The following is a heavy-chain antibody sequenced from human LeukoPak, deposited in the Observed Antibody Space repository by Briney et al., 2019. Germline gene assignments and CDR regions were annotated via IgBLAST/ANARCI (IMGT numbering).Heavy chain of an antibody. D-gene: IGHD3-3*01. Sequence: PGGSLRLSCAASGFTFDDYTMHWVRQAPGKGLEWVSGISWNSGSIGYADSVKGRFTISRDNAKNSLYLQMNSLRAEDTALYYCAKDLIIYDFYGMDVWGQGTTVTVSS. CDR1: GFTFDDYT. CDR2: ISWNSGSI. J-gene: IGHJ6*02. V-gene: IGHV3-9*01. CDR3: AKDLIIYDFYGMDV.